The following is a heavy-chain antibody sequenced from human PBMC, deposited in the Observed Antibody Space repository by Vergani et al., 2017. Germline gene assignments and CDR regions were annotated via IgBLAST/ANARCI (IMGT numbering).Heavy chain of an antibody. CDR1: GFTFSSYS. V-gene: IGHV3-48*01. CDR3: ASDGWIMVGYCLFDD. CDR2: ISSSSTI. Sequence: EVQLVESGGGLVQPGGSLRLSCAASGFTFSSYSMHWVRQAPGKGLEWVSYISSSSTIYYADSVKGRFTISRDNAKNSLYLQMNSLRAEDTAVYYCASDGWIMVGYCLFDDWGQGTLVTVSS. J-gene: IGHJ4*02. D-gene: IGHD2-8*01.